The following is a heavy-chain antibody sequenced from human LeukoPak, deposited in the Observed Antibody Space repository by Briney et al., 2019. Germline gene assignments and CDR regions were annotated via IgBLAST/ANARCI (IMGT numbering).Heavy chain of an antibody. V-gene: IGHV3-20*04. CDR1: GFTFDDYG. Sequence: PGGSLRLSCAASGFTFDDYGMSWVRQAPGKGLEWVSGINWNGGSTGYADSVKGRFTISRDNAKNSLYLQMHSLRAEDTALYYCASTYYYGSGSSNWGQGTLVTVSS. CDR3: ASTYYYGSGSSN. J-gene: IGHJ4*02. CDR2: INWNGGST. D-gene: IGHD3-10*01.